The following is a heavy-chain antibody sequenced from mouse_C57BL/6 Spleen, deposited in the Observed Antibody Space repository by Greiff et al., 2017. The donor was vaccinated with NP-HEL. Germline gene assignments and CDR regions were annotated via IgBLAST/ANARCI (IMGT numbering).Heavy chain of an antibody. D-gene: IGHD2-5*01. CDR3: ARDSNYEDY. CDR1: GYTFTSYW. J-gene: IGHJ2*01. Sequence: VQLQQSGAELVKPGASVKLSCKASGYTFTSYWLQWVKQRPGQGLEWIGEIDPSDSYTNYNQKFKGKATLTVDTSSSTAYMQLSSLTSEDSAVYYCARDSNYEDYWGQSTTLTVSS. V-gene: IGHV1-50*01. CDR2: IDPSDSYT.